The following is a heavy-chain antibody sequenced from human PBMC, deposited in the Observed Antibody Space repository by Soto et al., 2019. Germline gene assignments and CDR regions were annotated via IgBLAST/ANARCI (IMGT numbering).Heavy chain of an antibody. CDR2: IYWDDNK. J-gene: IGHJ4*02. D-gene: IGHD2-8*01. Sequence: QITLKESGPTLVKPTQTLTLTCTFSGFSLSTSGVGVGWIRQPPGKALEWLALIYWDDNKRYSPSLKSRLTITKDTSKHQVVLTMTNMDPVDTATYSRAHRYAIQYYFDYWGQGTLVTVSS. CDR3: AHRYAIQYYFDY. V-gene: IGHV2-5*02. CDR1: GFSLSTSGVG.